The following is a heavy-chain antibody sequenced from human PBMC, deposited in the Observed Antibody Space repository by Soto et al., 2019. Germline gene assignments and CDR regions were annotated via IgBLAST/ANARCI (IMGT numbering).Heavy chain of an antibody. CDR3: ASCTNGVYDGDMDV. V-gene: IGHV1-46*01. CDR1: GYTFTSYY. CDR2: INPSGGST. J-gene: IGHJ6*02. D-gene: IGHD2-8*01. Sequence: ASVKVSCKAAGYTFTSYYMHWVRKAPGQGLEWMGIINPSGGSTSYAQKFQGRVTMTRDTSTSTVYMELSSLRSEDTAVYYCASCTNGVYDGDMDVWGQGTTVTVSS.